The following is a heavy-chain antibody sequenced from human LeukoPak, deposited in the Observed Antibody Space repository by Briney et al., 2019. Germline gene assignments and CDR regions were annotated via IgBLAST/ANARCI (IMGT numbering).Heavy chain of an antibody. CDR1: GGSISSSNW. Sequence: PSETLSLTCAVSGGSISSSNWWSWVRQPPGKGLEWIGEIYHSGSTNYNPSLKSRVTISVDKSKNQFSLKLSSVTAADTAVYYCAREVYGDYVREAFDIWGQGTMVTVSS. CDR2: IYHSGST. D-gene: IGHD4-17*01. V-gene: IGHV4-4*02. J-gene: IGHJ3*02. CDR3: AREVYGDYVREAFDI.